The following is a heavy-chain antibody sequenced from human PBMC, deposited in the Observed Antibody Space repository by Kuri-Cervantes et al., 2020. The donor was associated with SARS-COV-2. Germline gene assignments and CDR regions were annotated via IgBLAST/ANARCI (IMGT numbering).Heavy chain of an antibody. CDR3: AKARMVQGVVGAFDI. CDR2: IKSKTDGGTT. J-gene: IGHJ3*02. Sequence: GESLKISCAASGFSFSSYGMSWVRQAPGKGLEWVGRIKSKTDGGTTDYAAPVKGRFTISRDDSKNTLYLQMNSLRAEDTAVYYCAKARMVQGVVGAFDIWGQGTMVTVSS. CDR1: GFSFSSYG. V-gene: IGHV3-15*01. D-gene: IGHD3-10*01.